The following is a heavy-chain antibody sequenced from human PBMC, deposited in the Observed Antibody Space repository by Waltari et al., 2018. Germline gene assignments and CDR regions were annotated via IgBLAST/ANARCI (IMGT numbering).Heavy chain of an antibody. CDR1: GFTFSSYG. CDR2: IWYDGSNK. Sequence: QVQLVESGGGVVQPGRSLRLSCAASGFTFSSYGMHWVRQAPGKGLEWVAVIWYDGSNKYYADSVKGRFTISRDNSKNTLYLQMNSLRAEDTAMYYCAKGPSEQWLFYYWGQGTLVTVSS. V-gene: IGHV3-30*18. D-gene: IGHD6-19*01. CDR3: AKGPSEQWLFYY. J-gene: IGHJ4*02.